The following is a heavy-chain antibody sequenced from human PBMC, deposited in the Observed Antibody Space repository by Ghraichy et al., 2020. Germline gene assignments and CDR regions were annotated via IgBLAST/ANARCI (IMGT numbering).Heavy chain of an antibody. CDR2: IHTGGST. D-gene: IGHD2-8*02. CDR1: GLTVSANY. J-gene: IGHJ6*02. Sequence: GGSLRLSCAASGLTVSANYMVWVRQAPGKGLECVSVIHTGGSTYYADSVKGRFTISRDHSKNTLYLHMNSLRAEDTALYFCARDMYCTVTTCFSNGMDVWGQGTTVTVSS. CDR3: ARDMYCTVTTCFSNGMDV. V-gene: IGHV3-66*01.